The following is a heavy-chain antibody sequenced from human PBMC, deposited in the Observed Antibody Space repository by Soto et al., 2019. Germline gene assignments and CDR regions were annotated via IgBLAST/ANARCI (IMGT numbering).Heavy chain of an antibody. J-gene: IGHJ6*02. Sequence: GGSLRLSCAAPWFNFSSYGPHCGLQGPGEGAEWLAVISFYGKNKYYADSVKGRFTISRDNSKNTLYLQMDSLRAEDTAVYYCARDQQIAYYYGSGPIDNYGMDVWGQGTTVTVSS. V-gene: IGHV3-30*04. CDR1: WFNFSSYG. D-gene: IGHD3-10*01. CDR2: ISFYGKNK. CDR3: ARDQQIAYYYGSGPIDNYGMDV.